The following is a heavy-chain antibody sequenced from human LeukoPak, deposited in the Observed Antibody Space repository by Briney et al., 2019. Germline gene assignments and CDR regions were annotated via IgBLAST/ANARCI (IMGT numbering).Heavy chain of an antibody. J-gene: IGHJ4*02. CDR2: ITNRGDST. V-gene: IGHV3-23*01. CDR1: GFTFNTYV. D-gene: IGHD3-3*01. Sequence: GGSLRLSCAASGFTFNTYVMNWVRQAPGKGLEWVSAITNRGDSTYYADSVKGRFTISRDNSKNTLYLQMDILRADDTAVYFCAKDEWNSWGQGTLVTVSS. CDR3: AKDEWNS.